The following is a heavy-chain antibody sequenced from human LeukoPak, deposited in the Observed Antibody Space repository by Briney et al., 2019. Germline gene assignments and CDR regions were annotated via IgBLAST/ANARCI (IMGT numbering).Heavy chain of an antibody. V-gene: IGHV3-7*03. CDR2: INQDGSEK. CDR3: VRDRGTYRPIDY. Sequence: PGGSLRLSCAASGFTFSTYWMTWVRQAPGKGLESVANINQDGSEKYYVDSVKGRFTISRDNAQNSLYLQMNSLRAEDTAIYYCVRDRGTYRPIDYWGQGTLVTVSS. J-gene: IGHJ4*02. CDR1: GFTFSTYW. D-gene: IGHD1-26*01.